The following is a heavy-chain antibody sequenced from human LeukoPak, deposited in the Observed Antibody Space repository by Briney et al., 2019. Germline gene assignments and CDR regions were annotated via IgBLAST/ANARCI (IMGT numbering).Heavy chain of an antibody. J-gene: IGHJ4*02. Sequence: GGSLRLSCAASGFTFSSYWMSWVRQAPGKGLECVSSIRSLSSYIYYADSLKGRFTISRDNAKNSLYLQMNSLRAEDTAVYYCARGGPRDGYDYWGQGTLVTVSS. D-gene: IGHD5-18*01. CDR3: ARGGPRDGYDY. V-gene: IGHV3-21*01. CDR1: GFTFSSYW. CDR2: IRSLSSYI.